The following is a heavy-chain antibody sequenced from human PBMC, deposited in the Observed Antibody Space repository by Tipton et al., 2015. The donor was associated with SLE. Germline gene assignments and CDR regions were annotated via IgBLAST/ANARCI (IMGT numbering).Heavy chain of an antibody. CDR3: ARVVGAAFFDY. D-gene: IGHD1-26*01. V-gene: IGHV3-33*05. Sequence: SLRLSCAASGFNFDFYNIDWVRQAPGKGLEWVAHISFDGTHQLYADSVKGRFTVSRDNSKNTLYLQMNSLKAEDTAVYYCARVVGAAFFDYCGQGTLVTVSS. J-gene: IGHJ4*02. CDR2: ISFDGTHQ. CDR1: GFNFDFYN.